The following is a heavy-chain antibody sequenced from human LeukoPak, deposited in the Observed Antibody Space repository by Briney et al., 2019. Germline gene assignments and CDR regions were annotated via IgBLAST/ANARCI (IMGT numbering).Heavy chain of an antibody. CDR1: GFTFTSYA. CDR3: ARERLRWSAFGI. Sequence: GGYLRLSCAASGFTFTSYAMHWVRQAPGKGLEWVAVISYDGSNKYYADSVKGRFTISRDNSKNTLYLQMNSLRAEDTAVYYCARERLRWSAFGIWGQGTMVTVSS. CDR2: ISYDGSNK. J-gene: IGHJ3*02. V-gene: IGHV3-30-3*01. D-gene: IGHD4-23*01.